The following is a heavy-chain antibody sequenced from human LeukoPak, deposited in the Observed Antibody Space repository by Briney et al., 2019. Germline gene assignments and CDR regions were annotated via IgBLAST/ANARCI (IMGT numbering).Heavy chain of an antibody. D-gene: IGHD2-15*01. CDR1: GWSISRYY. CDR2: IYYSGST. CDR3: ARPVVAATLWFDP. V-gene: IGHV4-59*08. J-gene: IGHJ5*02. Sequence: SETLSLTCPVSGWSISRYYLSWMRPPPGKGLAWVGFIYYSGSTNYNPSLKSRVTISVDTSKNQFSLKLSSVTAADTAVYYCARPVVAATLWFDPWGQGTLVTVSS.